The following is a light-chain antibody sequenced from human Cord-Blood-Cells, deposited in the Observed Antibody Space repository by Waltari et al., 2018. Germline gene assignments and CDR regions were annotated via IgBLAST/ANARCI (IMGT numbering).Light chain of an antibody. CDR2: AAS. J-gene: IGKJ4*01. V-gene: IGKV1-39*01. CDR3: QQSYSTPPT. Sequence: DIQMTQAASSLSASVGDRVTSTCRASQSISSYLNWYQQKPGKAAKLLIYAASSLQSGVPSRFSGSGAGTDFTLTISSLPPEDFATYYCQQSYSTPPTFGGGTKVEIK. CDR1: QSISSY.